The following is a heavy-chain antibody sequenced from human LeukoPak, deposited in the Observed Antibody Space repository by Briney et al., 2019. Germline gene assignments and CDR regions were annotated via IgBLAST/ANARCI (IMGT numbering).Heavy chain of an antibody. CDR3: AREVAESRSNYYYYVDV. CDR1: GFTVSSNY. CDR2: IYSGGST. J-gene: IGHJ6*03. Sequence: PGGSLRLSCAASGFTVSSNYMSWVRQAPGKGLEWVSVIYSGGSTYYADSVKGRFTISRDSSKNTLYLQMHSLRAEDTAVYYCAREVAESRSNYYYYVDVWGKGTTVTVSS. V-gene: IGHV3-53*01.